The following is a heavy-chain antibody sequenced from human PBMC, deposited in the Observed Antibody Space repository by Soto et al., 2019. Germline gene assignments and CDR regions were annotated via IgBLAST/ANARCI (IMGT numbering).Heavy chain of an antibody. CDR2: IYPGDSDT. CDR3: ARPRDSGDYWGS. D-gene: IGHD3-22*01. Sequence: GESLKLSCEASGYSFTRYWIGWVRQKPGRGLEWMGIIYPGDSDTRYSPSFQGQVTISADKSISTAYLQWNSLKASDTAIYYCARPRDSGDYWGSWGQGTLVTV. V-gene: IGHV5-51*01. J-gene: IGHJ5*02. CDR1: GYSFTRYW.